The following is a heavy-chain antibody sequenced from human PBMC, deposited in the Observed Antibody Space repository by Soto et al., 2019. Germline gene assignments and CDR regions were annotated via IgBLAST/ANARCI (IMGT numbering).Heavy chain of an antibody. D-gene: IGHD3-9*01. V-gene: IGHV3-30-3*01. CDR3: ARALDYDILTGYEFDP. Sequence: QVQLVESGGGVVQPGRSLRLSCAASGFTFSSYAMHWVRQAPGKGLEWVAVISYDGSNKYYADSVKGRFTISRDNSKNTLYLQMNSLRAEDTAVYYCARALDYDILTGYEFDPWGQGTLVTVSS. CDR1: GFTFSSYA. CDR2: ISYDGSNK. J-gene: IGHJ5*02.